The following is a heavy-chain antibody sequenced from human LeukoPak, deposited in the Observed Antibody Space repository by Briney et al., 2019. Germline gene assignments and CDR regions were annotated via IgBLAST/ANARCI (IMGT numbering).Heavy chain of an antibody. V-gene: IGHV1-18*01. CDR3: ARDHALWSNCFDY. D-gene: IGHD2/OR15-2a*01. CDR2: ISARNGNT. CDR1: GYTFTDYG. Sequence: ASVQVSCKASGYTFTDYGITWVRQAPGQGLEWMGWISARNGNTNYSQRLQGRVTMTTDTSTRTAYMELRSLTSDDTAVYYCARDHALWSNCFDYWGEGTLVTVSS. J-gene: IGHJ4*02.